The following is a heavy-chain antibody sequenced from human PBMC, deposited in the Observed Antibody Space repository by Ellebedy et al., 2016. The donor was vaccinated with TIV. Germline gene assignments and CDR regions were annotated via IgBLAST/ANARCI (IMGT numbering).Heavy chain of an antibody. CDR1: GFTVSGNY. V-gene: IGHV3-53*01. Sequence: GGSLRLSCAASGFTVSGNYMTWVRQAPGKGLEWVSLIYSADKTFHADSVKGRFTISRDISKNTLYLQMNNLRVEDTAVYYCVRAYTEILLNTPTGAYDVWGQGTRVTVSS. CDR2: IYSADKT. J-gene: IGHJ3*01. D-gene: IGHD1-26*01. CDR3: VRAYTEILLNTPTGAYDV.